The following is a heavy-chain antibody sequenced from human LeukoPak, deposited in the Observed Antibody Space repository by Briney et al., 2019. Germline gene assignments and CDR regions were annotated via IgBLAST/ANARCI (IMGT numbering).Heavy chain of an antibody. CDR1: GGTFSSYA. J-gene: IGHJ5*02. Sequence: VASVKVSCKASGGTFSSYAISWVRQAPGQGLEWIGGIIPIFGTANYAQKFQGRVTITADESTSTAYMELSSLRSEDTAVYYCARGLWFGDDDNWFDPWGQGTLVTVSS. V-gene: IGHV1-69*13. D-gene: IGHD3-10*01. CDR3: ARGLWFGDDDNWFDP. CDR2: IIPIFGTA.